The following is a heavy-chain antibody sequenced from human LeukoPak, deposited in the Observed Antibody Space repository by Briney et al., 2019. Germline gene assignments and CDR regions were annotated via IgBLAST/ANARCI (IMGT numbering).Heavy chain of an antibody. CDR1: GFTFGSYA. Sequence: GGSLRLSCAASGFTFGSYAMHWVCQAPGKGLEWVAVIWSDTTNKYYADSVKGRFTISRDNSKNTLYLQMSSLRAEDTAMYYCARDRLTTVTTFHFDYWGQGTLVTVSS. CDR2: IWSDTTNK. V-gene: IGHV3-33*01. J-gene: IGHJ4*02. D-gene: IGHD4-17*01. CDR3: ARDRLTTVTTFHFDY.